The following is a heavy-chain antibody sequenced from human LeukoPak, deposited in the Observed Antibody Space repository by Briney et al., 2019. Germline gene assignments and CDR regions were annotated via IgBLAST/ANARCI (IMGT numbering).Heavy chain of an antibody. Sequence: SETLSLTCAVYGGSFSGYYWSWIRQPPGKGLEWIGEINHSGSTNYNPSLKSRVTISVDTSKNQFSLKLSSVTAADTAVYYCARDPASDPGAARPSDWFDPWGQGTLVTVSS. D-gene: IGHD6-6*01. CDR2: INHSGST. CDR1: GGSFSGYY. CDR3: ARDPASDPGAARPSDWFDP. J-gene: IGHJ5*02. V-gene: IGHV4-34*01.